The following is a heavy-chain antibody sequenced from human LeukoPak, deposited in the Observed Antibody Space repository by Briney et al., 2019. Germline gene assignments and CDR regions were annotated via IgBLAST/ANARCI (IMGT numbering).Heavy chain of an antibody. CDR2: IRYDGSNK. J-gene: IGHJ6*03. CDR1: GFTFSSYG. CDR3: AKCKIRGEGWYYYYMDV. V-gene: IGHV3-30*02. Sequence: GGSLRLSCAASGFTFSSYGMHWVRQAPGKGLEWVAFIRYDGSNKYYADSVKGRFTISRDNSKNTLFLQMNSLRAEDTAVYYCAKCKIRGEGWYYYYMDVWGKGTTVTISS. D-gene: IGHD2-15*01.